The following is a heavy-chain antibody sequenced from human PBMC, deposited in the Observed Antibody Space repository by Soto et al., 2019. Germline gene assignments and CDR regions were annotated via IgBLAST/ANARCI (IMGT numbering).Heavy chain of an antibody. CDR3: ARGGYCSGGSCWHFDY. J-gene: IGHJ4*02. CDR2: INHSGST. D-gene: IGHD2-15*01. Sequence: SSETLSLTCAVYGGSFSGYYWSWIRQPPGKGLEWIGEINHSGSTNYNPSLKSRVTISVDTSKNQFSLKLSSVTAADTAVYYCARGGYCSGGSCWHFDYWGQGTLVTVSS. V-gene: IGHV4-34*01. CDR1: GGSFSGYY.